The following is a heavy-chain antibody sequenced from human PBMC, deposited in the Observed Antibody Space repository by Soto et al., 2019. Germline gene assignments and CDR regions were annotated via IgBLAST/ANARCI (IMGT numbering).Heavy chain of an antibody. J-gene: IGHJ4*02. CDR3: ARGSGYYYWYDY. CDR1: GDTFTSYY. V-gene: IGHV1-46*01. CDR2: INPSGGST. D-gene: IGHD3-22*01. Sequence: GASVKVSCKASGDTFTSYYMHWVRQAPGQGLEWMGIINPSGGSTSYAQKFQGRVTITRDTSASTAYMELSSLRSEDTAVHYCARGSGYYYWYDYWGQGTLVTVSS.